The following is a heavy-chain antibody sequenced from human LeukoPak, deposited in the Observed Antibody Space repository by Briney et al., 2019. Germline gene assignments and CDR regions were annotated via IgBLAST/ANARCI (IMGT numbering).Heavy chain of an antibody. Sequence: GGSLRLSCAASGFTFSSYWMHWVRQAPGKGLVWVSRINSDGSRTTYADSVKGRYTISRDNAKNTLHLQMNSLRAEDTAVYYCARDVQAGPGYWGQGTLVTVSS. CDR3: ARDVQAGPGY. CDR1: GFTFSSYW. D-gene: IGHD6-19*01. CDR2: INSDGSRT. V-gene: IGHV3-74*01. J-gene: IGHJ4*02.